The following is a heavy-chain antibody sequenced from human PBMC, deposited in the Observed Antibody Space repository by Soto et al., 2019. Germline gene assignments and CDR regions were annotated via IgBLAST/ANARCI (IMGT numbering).Heavy chain of an antibody. V-gene: IGHV1-2*02. Sequence: QVQLVQSGAEVKKPGASVKVSCKASGYTFTGYYMHWVRQAPGQGLEWMGWINPNSGGTNYAQKFQGRVTMTRDTSIRTAYMELSRLRSDDTAVYYCARAPLLRYFDWLLELDYWGQGTLVTVSS. J-gene: IGHJ4*02. CDR3: ARAPLLRYFDWLLELDY. D-gene: IGHD3-9*01. CDR2: INPNSGGT. CDR1: GYTFTGYY.